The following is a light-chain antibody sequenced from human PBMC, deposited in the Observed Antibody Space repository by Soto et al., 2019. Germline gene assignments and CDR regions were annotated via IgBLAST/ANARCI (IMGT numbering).Light chain of an antibody. V-gene: IGKV1-27*01. J-gene: IGKJ1*01. Sequence: DIQMTQSPSSLYASVGYRVTITCRASQGIANYLAWYQHKPGKVPNLLIYAASTLQSGVPSRFSGGGSGTDFTLTISSLQPEDVATYYCQKYNSDHRTFGEGTKVGIK. CDR2: AAS. CDR3: QKYNSDHRT. CDR1: QGIANY.